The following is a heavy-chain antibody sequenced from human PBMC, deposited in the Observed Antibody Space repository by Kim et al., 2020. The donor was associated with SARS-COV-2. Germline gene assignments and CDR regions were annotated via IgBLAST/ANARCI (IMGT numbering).Heavy chain of an antibody. CDR3: ARIRSDTAMMANDY. D-gene: IGHD5-18*01. CDR1: GGSISSSSYY. J-gene: IGHJ4*02. Sequence: SETLSLTCTVSGGSISSSSYYWGWIRQPPGKGLEWIGSIYYSGSTYYNPSLKSRVTISVDTSKNQFSLKLSSVTAADTAVYYCARIRSDTAMMANDYWGQGTLVTVSS. CDR2: IYYSGST. V-gene: IGHV4-39*01.